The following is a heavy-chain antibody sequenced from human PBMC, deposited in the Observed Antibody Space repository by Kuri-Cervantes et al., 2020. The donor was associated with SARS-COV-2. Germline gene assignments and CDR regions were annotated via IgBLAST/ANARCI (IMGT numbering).Heavy chain of an antibody. CDR1: GGSISSYY. CDR2: IYYSGST. V-gene: IGHV4-59*01. CDR3: ARVYYDSSGYYEVRYFDY. Sequence: SETLSLTCTVSGGSISSYYWSWIRQPPGKGLEWIGYIYYSGSTNYNPSLKGRVTISVDTSKNQFSLKLSSVTAADTAVYYCARVYYDSSGYYEVRYFDYWGQGTLVTVSS. D-gene: IGHD3-22*01. J-gene: IGHJ4*02.